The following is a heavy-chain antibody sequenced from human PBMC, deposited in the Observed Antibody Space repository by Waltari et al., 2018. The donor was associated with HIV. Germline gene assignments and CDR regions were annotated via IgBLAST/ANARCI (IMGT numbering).Heavy chain of an antibody. CDR2: IYYSGST. Sequence: QVQLQESGPGLVKPSQTLSLTCTVSGGSISSGGYYWSWICQHPGKGLGWIGDIYYSGSTYHNPSLKSRVTISVDTSKNQFSLKLSSVTAADTALYYCERIDWGFGELSYSGMDVWGQGTTVTVSS. V-gene: IGHV4-31*03. CDR3: ERIDWGFGELSYSGMDV. D-gene: IGHD3-10*01. J-gene: IGHJ6*02. CDR1: GGSISSGGYY.